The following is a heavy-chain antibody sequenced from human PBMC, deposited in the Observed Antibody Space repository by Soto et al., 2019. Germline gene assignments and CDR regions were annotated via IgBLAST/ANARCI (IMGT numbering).Heavy chain of an antibody. Sequence: EVQLLESGGGLVQPGGSLRLSCAASGFTFSSYAMSWVRQAPGKGLEWVSAISGSGGSTYYADSVKGRFTISRDNSKNTLYLQMNSLRAGDTAVYYCAKDIVVVPAAANDYWGQGTLVTVSS. J-gene: IGHJ4*02. CDR1: GFTFSSYA. CDR3: AKDIVVVPAAANDY. V-gene: IGHV3-23*01. D-gene: IGHD2-2*01. CDR2: ISGSGGST.